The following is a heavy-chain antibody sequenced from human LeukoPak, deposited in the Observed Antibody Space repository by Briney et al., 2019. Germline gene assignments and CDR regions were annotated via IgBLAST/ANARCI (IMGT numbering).Heavy chain of an antibody. CDR1: GFTFSSYA. J-gene: IGHJ4*02. V-gene: IGHV3-30-3*01. Sequence: GRSLRLSCAASGFTFSSYAMHWVRQAPGKGLEWVAVISYDGSNKYYADSVKGRFTISRDNSKNTLYLQMNSLRAEDTAVYYCAKDRTTEEWELLDWGQGTLVTVSS. CDR3: AKDRTTEEWELLD. D-gene: IGHD1-26*01. CDR2: ISYDGSNK.